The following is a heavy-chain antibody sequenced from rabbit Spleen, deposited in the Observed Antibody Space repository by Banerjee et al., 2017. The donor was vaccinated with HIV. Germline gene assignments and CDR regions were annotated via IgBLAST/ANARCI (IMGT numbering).Heavy chain of an antibody. CDR2: INAATAKP. J-gene: IGHJ4*01. Sequence: QEQLEESGGDLVKPEGSLTLTCTASGFSFSDRDVMCWVRQAPGKGLEWIACINAATAKPVYATWAKGRFTISRTSSTTVTLRMTSLTAADRATYFCARDLLGVIGWNFYLWGQGTLVTVS. CDR3: ARDLLGVIGWNFYL. D-gene: IGHD1-1*01. V-gene: IGHV1S45*01. CDR1: GFSFSDRDV.